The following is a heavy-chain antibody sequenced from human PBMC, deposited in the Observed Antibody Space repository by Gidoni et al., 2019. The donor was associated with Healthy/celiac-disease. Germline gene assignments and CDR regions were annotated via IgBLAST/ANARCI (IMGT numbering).Heavy chain of an antibody. D-gene: IGHD5-12*01. V-gene: IGHV4-39*01. J-gene: IGHJ3*02. Sequence: QVQLQESGPGLVKPSETLSLTCTVSGGSISRRSYDWGWIRQPPGKGLEWIGSIYYSGSTYYNPSLKSRVTISVDTSKNQFSLKLSSVTAADTAVYYCARLDSGYDFSARQDAFDIWGQGTMVTVSS. CDR1: GGSISRRSYD. CDR2: IYYSGST. CDR3: ARLDSGYDFSARQDAFDI.